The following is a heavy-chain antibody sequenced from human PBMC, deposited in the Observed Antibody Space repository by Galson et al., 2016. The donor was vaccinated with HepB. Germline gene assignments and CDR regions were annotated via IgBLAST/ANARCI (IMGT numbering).Heavy chain of an antibody. J-gene: IGHJ4*02. CDR1: GFIFSRYG. V-gene: IGHV3-23*01. CDR3: ARNLLFDWLSRADFDY. D-gene: IGHD3-9*01. CDR2: ISADGGST. Sequence: SLRLSCAASGFIFSRYGVAWVRQAPGKGLEWVSIISADGGSTHYADSLKGRFTISRDNAKNSLYLQMNSLRAEDTAVYYCARNLLFDWLSRADFDYWGQGTLVTVSS.